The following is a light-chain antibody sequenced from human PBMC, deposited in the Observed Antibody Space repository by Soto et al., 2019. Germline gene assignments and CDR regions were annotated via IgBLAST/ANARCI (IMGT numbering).Light chain of an antibody. V-gene: IGKV3-20*01. CDR2: GSS. Sequence: EIVLTQSPGTLSLSPGERVTLSCRASQSVSSIYLAWYQQKPGQAPRLLISGSSSRATGIPDRFSGSGSGTDFNLTISRLEPEDFAVYYCQQYDSSPYTFGQGTKLEIK. CDR1: QSVSSIY. J-gene: IGKJ2*01. CDR3: QQYDSSPYT.